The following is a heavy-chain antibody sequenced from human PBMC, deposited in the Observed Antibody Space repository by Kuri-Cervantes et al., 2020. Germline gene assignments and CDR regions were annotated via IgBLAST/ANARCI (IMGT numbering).Heavy chain of an antibody. D-gene: IGHD4-17*01. Sequence: WETLSLTCTVSGGSISSYYWSWIRQPPGKGLEWIGYIYYSGSTNYNPSLKSRVTISVDTSKNQFSLKLSSVTAADTAVYYCAREIDYGDYGWFDSWGQGTLVTVSS. CDR2: IYYSGST. V-gene: IGHV4-59*01. CDR3: AREIDYGDYGWFDS. J-gene: IGHJ5*01. CDR1: GGSISSYY.